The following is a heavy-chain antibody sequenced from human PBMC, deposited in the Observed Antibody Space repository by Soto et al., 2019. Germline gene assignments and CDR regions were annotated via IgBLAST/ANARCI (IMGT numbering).Heavy chain of an antibody. CDR3: ARNPDRLRFLWFDP. J-gene: IGHJ5*02. D-gene: IGHD5-12*01. CDR1: GFTFSSYA. Sequence: QVQLVESGGGVVQPGRSLRLSCAASGFTFSSYAMHWVRQAPGKGLEWVAVISYDGSNKYYADSVKGRFTISRDNSKNTLYLQMNSLRAEDTAVYYCARNPDRLRFLWFDPWGQGTLVTVSS. V-gene: IGHV3-30-3*01. CDR2: ISYDGSNK.